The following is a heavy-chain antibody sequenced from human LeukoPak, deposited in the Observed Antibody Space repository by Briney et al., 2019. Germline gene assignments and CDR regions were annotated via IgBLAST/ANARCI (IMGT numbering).Heavy chain of an antibody. CDR3: AKEMATIRAFDF. V-gene: IGHV3-23*01. CDR2: ISGSGSGT. J-gene: IGHJ3*01. CDR1: GFTFSTYA. D-gene: IGHD5-24*01. Sequence: GWSLRLSCAASGFTFSTYAMSWLRQAPGKGLEWVSVISGSGSGTYYADFVKGRFTISRDNSKNTLYLQMNSLRAEDTAVYYCAKEMATIRAFDFWGQGTMVTVAS.